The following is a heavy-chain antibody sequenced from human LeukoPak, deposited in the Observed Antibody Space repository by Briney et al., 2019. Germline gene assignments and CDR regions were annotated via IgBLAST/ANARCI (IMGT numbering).Heavy chain of an antibody. J-gene: IGHJ4*02. CDR1: GFTVSGSY. V-gene: IGHV3-66*01. CDR3: ARIYPRLAAAGN. Sequence: GGSLRLSCTASGFTVSGSYMSWVRQAPGEGLEWVSLVYGGGTTYYADSVKGRFTISRDNSKNTLYLQMNSLRVDDTAVYYCARIYPRLAAAGNWGQGTLVTVSS. D-gene: IGHD6-13*01. CDR2: VYGGGTT.